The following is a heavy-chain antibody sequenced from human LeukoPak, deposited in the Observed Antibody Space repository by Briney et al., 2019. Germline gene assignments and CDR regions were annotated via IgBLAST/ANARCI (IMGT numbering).Heavy chain of an antibody. Sequence: GESLKISCKGSGYSFTSYWIGGVPQMPGKGLEWMGIIYPGDSDTRYSPSFQGQVTISADKSISTAYPQWSSLKASDTAMYYCASLTTGIGCYSDYWGQGTLVTVSS. D-gene: IGHD4-23*01. CDR2: IYPGDSDT. CDR3: ASLTTGIGCYSDY. J-gene: IGHJ4*02. CDR1: GYSFTSYW. V-gene: IGHV5-51*01.